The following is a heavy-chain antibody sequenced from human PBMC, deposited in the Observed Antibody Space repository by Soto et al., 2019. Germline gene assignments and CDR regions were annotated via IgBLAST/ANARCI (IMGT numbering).Heavy chain of an antibody. CDR3: ARWVGGSMYDNSGKYDS. CDR1: GFTFSSNG. V-gene: IGHV3-30*03. Sequence: QVQLVESGGGVVQPGRSLRLTCAASGFTFSSNGMHWVRQAPGKGLEWVAIVAYDGSKTYYGDSVRGRFTISRDNSENTLYLQMNSLRAKDTAVYYCARWVGGSMYDNSGKYDSWGQGTLVTVSS. J-gene: IGHJ5*01. CDR2: VAYDGSKT. D-gene: IGHD3-22*01.